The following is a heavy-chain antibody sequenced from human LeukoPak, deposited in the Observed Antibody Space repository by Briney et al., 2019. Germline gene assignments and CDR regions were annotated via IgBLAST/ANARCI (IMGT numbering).Heavy chain of an antibody. CDR1: GGSTSSYY. CDR2: IYYSGST. Sequence: SETLSLTCTVSGGSTSSYYWSWIRQPPGKGLERIGYIYYSGSTNYNPSLKSRVTISIDTSKNQFSLKLSSVTAADTAVYYCARHGYSYGYNYWGQGTLVTVSS. CDR3: ARHGYSYGYNY. J-gene: IGHJ4*02. V-gene: IGHV4-59*08. D-gene: IGHD5-18*01.